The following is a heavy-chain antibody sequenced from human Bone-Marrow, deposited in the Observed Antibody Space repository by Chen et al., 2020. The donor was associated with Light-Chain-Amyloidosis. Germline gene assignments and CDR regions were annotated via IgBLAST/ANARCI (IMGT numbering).Heavy chain of an antibody. J-gene: IGHJ4*02. CDR2: INPDGGST. CDR1: GYTFTNHY. CDR3: ARGRRTVTTQYFDY. D-gene: IGHD4-17*01. Sequence: VKVSCKASGYTFTNHYIHWVRQAPGQGREWMGIINPDGGSTSYPQKFQGRVTMTRDTSATSVYMELSSLRSDDTAVYYCARGRRTVTTQYFDYWGQGTLVTVSS. V-gene: IGHV1-46*01.